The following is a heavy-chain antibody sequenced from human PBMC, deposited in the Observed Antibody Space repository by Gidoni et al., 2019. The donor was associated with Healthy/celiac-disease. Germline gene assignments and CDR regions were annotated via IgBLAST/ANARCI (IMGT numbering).Heavy chain of an antibody. D-gene: IGHD6-19*01. CDR1: GGSISSYY. CDR2: IYYSGST. CDR3: ARVASGKVEAEYYFDY. J-gene: IGHJ4*02. Sequence: QVQLQESGPGLVKPSETLSLTCTVSGGSISSYYWSWIRQPPGKGLEWIGSIYYSGSTNYNPSLKSRVTISVDTSKNQFSLKLSSVTAADTAVYYCARVASGKVEAEYYFDYWGQGTLVTVSS. V-gene: IGHV4-59*01.